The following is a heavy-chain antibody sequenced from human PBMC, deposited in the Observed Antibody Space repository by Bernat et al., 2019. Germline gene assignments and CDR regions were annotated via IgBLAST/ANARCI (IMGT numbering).Heavy chain of an antibody. D-gene: IGHD2-2*01. Sequence: QVQLVQSGAEVKKPGSSVKVSCKASGGTFSSYAISWVRQAPGQGLEWMGGIIPIFGIANYAQKFQGRVTITADKSTSTAYMELSSLRSEDTAVYYCASGYCSSTSCYAKGVGYFDYWGQGTLVTVSS. J-gene: IGHJ4*02. V-gene: IGHV1-69*17. CDR1: GGTFSSYA. CDR3: ASGYCSSTSCYAKGVGYFDY. CDR2: IIPIFGIA.